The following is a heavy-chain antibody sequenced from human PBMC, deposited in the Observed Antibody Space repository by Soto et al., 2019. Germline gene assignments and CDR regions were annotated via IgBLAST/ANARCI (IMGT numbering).Heavy chain of an antibody. CDR3: AKDINSARDGHHYGGDY. CDR2: ISYDGSNK. V-gene: IGHV3-30*18. D-gene: IGHD3-16*01. Sequence: QVQLVESGGGVVQPGRSLRLSCAASGFTFSTYGIHWVHQAPGEGLEWVAIISYDGSNKYYADSVKGRFTVSRDNSKNTLYLQMNSLRPEDTAIYYCAKDINSARDGHHYGGDYWGQGTLVTVSS. CDR1: GFTFSTYG. J-gene: IGHJ4*02.